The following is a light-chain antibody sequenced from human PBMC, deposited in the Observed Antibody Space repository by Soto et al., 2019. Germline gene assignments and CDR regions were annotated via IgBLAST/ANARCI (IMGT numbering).Light chain of an antibody. Sequence: SYELTQPPSVSVSPGQTASITCSGANLGARYACWYQQKPGQSPVLVIYLDTKRPTGIPERFSGSNSGNTATLTISGTQAMDEADYYCQAWDDTPGVVVGGGTKLTVL. CDR2: LDT. V-gene: IGLV3-1*01. J-gene: IGLJ2*01. CDR1: NLGARY. CDR3: QAWDDTPGVV.